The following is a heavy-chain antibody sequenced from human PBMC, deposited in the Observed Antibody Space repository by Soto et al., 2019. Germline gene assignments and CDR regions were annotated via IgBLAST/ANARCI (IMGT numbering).Heavy chain of an antibody. CDR2: IIPIFGTA. D-gene: IGHD3-22*01. Sequence: SVKVSCKASGGTFSSYAISWVRQAPGQGLEWMGGIIPIFGTANYAQKFQGRVTITADESTSTAYMELSSLRSEDTAVYYCASTGEVVTPYGPNDAFDIWGQGTMVTVSS. V-gene: IGHV1-69*13. CDR3: ASTGEVVTPYGPNDAFDI. CDR1: GGTFSSYA. J-gene: IGHJ3*02.